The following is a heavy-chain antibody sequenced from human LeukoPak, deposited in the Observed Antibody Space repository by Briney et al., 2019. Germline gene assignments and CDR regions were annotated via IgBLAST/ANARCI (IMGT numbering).Heavy chain of an antibody. CDR2: INHSGST. CDR1: GGSFSGYY. Sequence: SETLSLTCAVYGGSFSGYYCSWIRQPPGKGLEWIGEINHSGSTNYNPSLKSRVTISVDTSKNQFSLKLSSVTAADTAVYYCARDRQIAYWGQGTLVTVSS. CDR3: ARDRQIAY. V-gene: IGHV4-34*01. J-gene: IGHJ4*02.